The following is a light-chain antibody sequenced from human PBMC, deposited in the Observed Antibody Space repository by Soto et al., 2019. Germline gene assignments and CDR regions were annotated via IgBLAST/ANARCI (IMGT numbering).Light chain of an antibody. CDR3: SSYRGCNNDLV. CDR2: DVS. CDR1: SSDIGGFRY. Sequence: QSALTQPPSASGSPGQSVTISCTGTSSDIGGFRYVSWYQQYPGKAPKLIISDVSKRPSGVPDRFSASKSGNTASLTVSGLQAEDEAEYYCSSYRGCNNDLVFGPGTKLTVL. J-gene: IGLJ1*01. V-gene: IGLV2-8*01.